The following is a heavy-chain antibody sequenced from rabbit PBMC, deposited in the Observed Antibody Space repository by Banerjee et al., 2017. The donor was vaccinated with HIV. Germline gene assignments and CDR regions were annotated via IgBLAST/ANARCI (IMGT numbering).Heavy chain of an antibody. CDR1: GIDFSSRYY. V-gene: IGHV1S40*01. CDR2: INTGSGGST. CDR3: AGSLVDNANL. J-gene: IGHJ4*01. D-gene: IGHD1-1*01. Sequence: QSLEESGGDLVKPEGPLTLTCTASGIDFSSRYYMCWVRQAPGKGLEWIGYINTGSGGSTYYASWAKGRFTISKTSSTTVTLQMTSLTAADTATYLCAGSLVDNANLWGPGTFVTVS.